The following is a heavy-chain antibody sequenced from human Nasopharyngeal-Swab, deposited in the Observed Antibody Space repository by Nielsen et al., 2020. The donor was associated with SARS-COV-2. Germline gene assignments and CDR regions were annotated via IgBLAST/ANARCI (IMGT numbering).Heavy chain of an antibody. CDR3: ASSGEQQLVPDY. V-gene: IGHV3-66*01. J-gene: IGHJ4*02. D-gene: IGHD6-13*01. CDR2: SYSGGST. Sequence: GGSLRLSCAASGFTVSSNDMSWVRQAPGKGLEGVSVSYSGGSTYYADSVKGRFTISRDNSKNPLYLQMNSLRADDTAVYYCASSGEQQLVPDYWGQGTLVTVSS. CDR1: GFTVSSND.